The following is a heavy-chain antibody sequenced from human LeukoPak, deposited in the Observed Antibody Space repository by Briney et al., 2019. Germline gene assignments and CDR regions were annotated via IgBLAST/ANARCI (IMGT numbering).Heavy chain of an antibody. CDR1: GFTFSSYG. V-gene: IGHV3-30-3*01. Sequence: PGGSLRLSCAASGFTFSSYGIHWVRQAPGKGLEWVAVISYDGSNTYYADSVKGRFTISRDNSKNTLYLQMNSLRTEDTALYYCARETIVVSTYNWFDPWGQGTLVAVSS. D-gene: IGHD3-22*01. CDR2: ISYDGSNT. J-gene: IGHJ5*02. CDR3: ARETIVVSTYNWFDP.